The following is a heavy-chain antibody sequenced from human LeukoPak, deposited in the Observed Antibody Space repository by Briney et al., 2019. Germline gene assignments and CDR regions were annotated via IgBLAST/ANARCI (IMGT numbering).Heavy chain of an antibody. Sequence: PSQTLSLACTVSGASVSSGGYYWSWIRQHPGKGLEWIVQMDYSGSTYYTRSLKSRVTISVHTSKNQFSLKLSSVTAAHTAVYYCARDQAVSEFWFDPWGQGTLVTVSS. V-gene: IGHV4-31*03. CDR1: GASVSSGGYY. D-gene: IGHD3-10*01. J-gene: IGHJ5*02. CDR2: MDYSGST. CDR3: ARDQAVSEFWFDP.